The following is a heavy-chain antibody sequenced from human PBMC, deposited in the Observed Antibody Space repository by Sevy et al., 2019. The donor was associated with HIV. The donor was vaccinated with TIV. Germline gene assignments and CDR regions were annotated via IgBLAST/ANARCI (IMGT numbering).Heavy chain of an antibody. J-gene: IGHJ4*02. V-gene: IGHV3-64D*06. CDR3: VRGTTVTTVCYFDY. Sequence: GGSLRLSCSASGFTFSSYAMHWVRQAPGQGLKYVSAISSNGGSTYYADSVKGRFTISRDNSKNTLYLQMSSLRAEDTAVYYCVRGTTVTTVCYFDYWGQGTLVTVSS. CDR2: ISSNGGST. CDR1: GFTFSSYA. D-gene: IGHD4-17*01.